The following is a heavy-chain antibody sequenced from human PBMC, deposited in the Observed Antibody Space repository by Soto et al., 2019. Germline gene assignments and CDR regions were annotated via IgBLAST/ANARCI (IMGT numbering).Heavy chain of an antibody. CDR2: INAGNGNT. V-gene: IGHV1-3*01. J-gene: IGHJ5*02. Sequence: VSVKVSCKASGYTFTSYAMHWVRQAPGQRLEWMGWINAGNGNTKYSQKFQGRVTITRDTSASTAYMELSSLRSEDTAVYYCARDRDVYCSGGSCYYNWFDPWGQGTLVTVSS. CDR3: ARDRDVYCSGGSCYYNWFDP. D-gene: IGHD2-15*01. CDR1: GYTFTSYA.